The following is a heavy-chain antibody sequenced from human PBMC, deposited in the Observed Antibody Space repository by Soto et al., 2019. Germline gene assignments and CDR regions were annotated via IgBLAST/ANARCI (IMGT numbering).Heavy chain of an antibody. D-gene: IGHD4-17*01. J-gene: IGHJ5*02. CDR3: AGGPGSTVTRDWFDL. CDR2: IYYSGST. CDR1: GSSVNSGSYY. V-gene: IGHV4-61*01. Sequence: QVQLHESGPGLVKPSETLSLTCTVSGSSVNSGSYYWSWIRQPPGKGLEWIGYIYYSGSTKYNPSLKSRVSISVDPSKNQFALKLSSVTAADTAVYYCAGGPGSTVTRDWFDLWGQGTLVTVSS.